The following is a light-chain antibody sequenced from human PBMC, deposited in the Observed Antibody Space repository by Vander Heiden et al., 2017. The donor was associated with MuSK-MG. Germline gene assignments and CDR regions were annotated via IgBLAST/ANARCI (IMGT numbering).Light chain of an antibody. Sequence: SYVLTQQHSVSVAPGQTARITCGGNNIGSKSVHWYQQKPGQAPVLVIFYDSDRRSGIPDRFSCSNSGNTATLTISSVEAGDEADYYCQVWDSSSDHSIVFGGGTKLTVL. J-gene: IGLJ3*02. CDR1: NIGSKS. V-gene: IGLV3-21*04. CDR3: QVWDSSSDHSIV. CDR2: YDS.